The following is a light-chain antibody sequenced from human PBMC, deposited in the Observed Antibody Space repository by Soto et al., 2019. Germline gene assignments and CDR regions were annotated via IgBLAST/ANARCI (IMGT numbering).Light chain of an antibody. J-gene: IGLJ2*01. Sequence: QPVLTQSPSASGTPGQRVSISCSGSTSNIGTNTVSWYQHVPGTAPKLRIYSNDQRPSAVPGRFSGSKSGTSASLAISGLLSEDEAYSYCATWDDRLNVVFGGGTKLTVL. CDR1: TSNIGTNT. V-gene: IGLV1-44*01. CDR3: ATWDDRLNVV. CDR2: SND.